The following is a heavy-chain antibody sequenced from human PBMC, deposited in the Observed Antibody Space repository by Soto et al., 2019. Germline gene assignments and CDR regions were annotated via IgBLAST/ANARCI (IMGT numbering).Heavy chain of an antibody. CDR2: ISAYNGNT. CDR1: GYTFTSYG. V-gene: IGHV1-18*04. J-gene: IGHJ5*02. Sequence: ASVNVSCTASGYTFTSYGISWVRQAPGQGLEWMGWISAYNGNTNYAQKLQGRVTMTTDTSTSTAYMELRSLRSDDTAVYYCARDSNQGWFELWGQGTLVSVSS. CDR3: ARDSNQGWFEL.